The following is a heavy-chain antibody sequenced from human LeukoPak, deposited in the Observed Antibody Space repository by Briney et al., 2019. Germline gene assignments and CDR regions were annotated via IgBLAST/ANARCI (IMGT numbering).Heavy chain of an antibody. J-gene: IGHJ4*02. CDR2: VYYGGST. CDR1: GGSISSYY. V-gene: IGHV4-59*01. CDR3: AREYYDSSGLDY. D-gene: IGHD3-22*01. Sequence: KPSETPSLTCTVSGGSISSYYWSWIRQPPGKGLEWVGYVYYGGSTNYNPSLKSRVTMSVDTSKNQFSLKLNSVTAADTAVYYCAREYYDSSGLDYWGQGTLVTVSS.